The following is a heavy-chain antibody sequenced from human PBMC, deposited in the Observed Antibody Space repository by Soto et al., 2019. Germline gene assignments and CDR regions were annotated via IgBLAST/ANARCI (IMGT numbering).Heavy chain of an antibody. CDR3: AREAFYSNSPRDWLDP. CDR2: IYPTGTT. J-gene: IGHJ5*02. D-gene: IGHD4-4*01. CDR1: GGSISSGGYF. Sequence: QVQLQESGPGLVKPSQTLSLTCSVSGGSISSGGYFWGWIRQHPEKGLEWIGYIYPTGTTYYNPSPKSRTTVSQDTSKNPFSLTLNSVTAADTAVYFCAREAFYSNSPRDWLDPWGQGILVTVSS. V-gene: IGHV4-31*03.